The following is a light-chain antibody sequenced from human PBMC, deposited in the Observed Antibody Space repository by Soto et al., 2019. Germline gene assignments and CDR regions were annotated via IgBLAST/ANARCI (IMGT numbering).Light chain of an antibody. V-gene: IGLV2-8*01. CDR1: SSDITDNKY. CDR2: EVN. CDR3: NSYVGSNNYV. Sequence: QSALTKLPSASGSPGQSVTISCTGTSSDITDNKYVSWFQQHPGKAPKVLIYEVNKRPSGVHDRFSGSKSGNTASLTVSGLQADDEADYYCNSYVGSNNYVFRTGTKVTVL. J-gene: IGLJ1*01.